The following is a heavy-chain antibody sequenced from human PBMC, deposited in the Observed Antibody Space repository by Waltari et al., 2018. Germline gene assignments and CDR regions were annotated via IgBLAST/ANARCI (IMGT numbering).Heavy chain of an antibody. CDR3: AKGTLATIAARYFDY. V-gene: IGHV3-23*04. D-gene: IGHD6-6*01. CDR2: ISGSGGAT. CDR1: GFTFSSYA. Sequence: EVQLVESGGGLVQPGGSLRLSWAASGFTFSSYAMSWVRQIPGKGLDWVSIISGSGGATYYADSVKGRFTISRDNSKNTLYLEMNSPRAEDTAVYYCAKGTLATIAARYFDYWGQGSLVTVSS. J-gene: IGHJ4*02.